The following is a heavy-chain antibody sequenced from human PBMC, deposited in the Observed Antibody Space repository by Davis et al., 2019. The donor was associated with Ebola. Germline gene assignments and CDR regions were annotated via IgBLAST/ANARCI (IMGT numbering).Heavy chain of an antibody. CDR1: GGSFSGYY. CDR2: INHSGST. D-gene: IGHD2-15*01. V-gene: IGHV4-34*01. Sequence: PSETLSLTCAVYGGSFSGYYWSWIRQPPGKGLEWIGEINHSGSTNYNPSLKSRVTISVDTSKNQFSLKLSSVTAADTAVYYCARGVVVAAKGGNWFDPWGQGTLVTVSS. J-gene: IGHJ5*02. CDR3: ARGVVVAAKGGNWFDP.